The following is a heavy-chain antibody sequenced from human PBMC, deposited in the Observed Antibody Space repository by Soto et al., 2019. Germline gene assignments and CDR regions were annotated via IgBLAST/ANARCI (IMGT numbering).Heavy chain of an antibody. CDR2: VSTSGRST. CDR1: GFIFSEST. V-gene: IGHV3-64D*06. CDR3: VKQAHGLDGLAFDY. D-gene: IGHD3-16*01. J-gene: IGHJ4*02. Sequence: PGGSLRLSCSASGFIFSESTINWVRQVPGKGLEAISAVSTSGRSTYYADSVKDRFTISRDNSKNTLFLQMGSLRPEDTAIYYCVKQAHGLDGLAFDYWGQGTQVTVSS.